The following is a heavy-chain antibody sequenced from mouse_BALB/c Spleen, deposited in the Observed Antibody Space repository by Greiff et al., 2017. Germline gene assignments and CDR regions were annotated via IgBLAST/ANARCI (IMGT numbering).Heavy chain of an antibody. CDR1: GYTFSSYW. J-gene: IGHJ2*01. CDR3: ARRGNWDGGDY. D-gene: IGHD4-1*01. Sequence: VKLVESGPELVKPGASVKISCKATGYTFSSYWIEWVKQRPGHGLEWIGEILPGSGSTNYNEKFKGKATFTADTSSNTAYMQLSSLTSEDSAVYYCARRGNWDGGDYWGQGTTLTVSS. V-gene: IGHV1-9*01. CDR2: ILPGSGST.